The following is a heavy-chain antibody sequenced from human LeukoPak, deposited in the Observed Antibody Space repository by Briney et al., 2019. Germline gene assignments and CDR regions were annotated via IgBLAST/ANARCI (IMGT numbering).Heavy chain of an antibody. D-gene: IGHD3-3*01. J-gene: IGHJ4*02. Sequence: SETLSLTCTVSGTSISTNNYNWGWVRQPPGKGPEWIASMYRNGNTYNPSLKSRLTISADMSKTHFFLSLSSVTAADTAVYYCARGGLGVGDFWSGYYREVDYWGQGTLVTVSS. V-gene: IGHV4-39*02. CDR2: MYRNGNT. CDR1: GTSISTNNYN. CDR3: ARGGLGVGDFWSGYYREVDY.